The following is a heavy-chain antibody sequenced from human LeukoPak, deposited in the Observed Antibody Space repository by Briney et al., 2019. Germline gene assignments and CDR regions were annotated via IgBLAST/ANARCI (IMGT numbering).Heavy chain of an antibody. J-gene: IGHJ3*02. V-gene: IGHV3-48*03. CDR2: ISSSGSTI. D-gene: IGHD4-17*01. CDR1: GYTFSSYE. CDR3: AYRGKIAVTTKGAFDI. Sequence: PGGSLRLSCAASGYTFSSYEMNWVRQAPGKGLEWVSYISSSGSTIYYADSVKGRFTISRDNSKKTLYLQMNSLRAEDTAVYYCAYRGKIAVTTKGAFDIWGQGTLVTVSS.